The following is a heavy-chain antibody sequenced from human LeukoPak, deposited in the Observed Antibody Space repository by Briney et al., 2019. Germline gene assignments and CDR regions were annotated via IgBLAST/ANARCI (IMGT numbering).Heavy chain of an antibody. Sequence: GGSLRLSCAASGFTFSSYGMHWVRQAPGKGLEWVAFIRYDGSNKYYADSVKGRFTISRDNSKNTLYLQMNSLRAEDTAVYYCAKDFSELPEFDYRGQGTLVTVSS. CDR2: IRYDGSNK. J-gene: IGHJ4*02. D-gene: IGHD2-15*01. CDR3: AKDFSELPEFDY. CDR1: GFTFSSYG. V-gene: IGHV3-30*02.